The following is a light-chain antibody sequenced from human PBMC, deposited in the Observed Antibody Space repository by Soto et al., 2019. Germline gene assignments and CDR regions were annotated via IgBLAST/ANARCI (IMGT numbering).Light chain of an antibody. Sequence: QSVLTQPPSVSGAPGQRVTISCTGSSSNIGAGHDVHWYQHLPGTTPKLLIYGNGNRPSGVPDRFSCSKSGTSASLAITGLQAEDEADYYCQSYDSSLSGSEVFGTGTKLTVL. CDR1: SSNIGAGHD. CDR3: QSYDSSLSGSEV. V-gene: IGLV1-40*01. CDR2: GNG. J-gene: IGLJ1*01.